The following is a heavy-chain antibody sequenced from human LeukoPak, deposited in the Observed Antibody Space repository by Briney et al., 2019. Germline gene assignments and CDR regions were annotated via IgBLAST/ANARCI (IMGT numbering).Heavy chain of an antibody. J-gene: IGHJ4*02. V-gene: IGHV1-18*01. CDR3: ARALVDGYKELGY. CDR2: ISAYNGNT. Sequence: GTSVKVSCKASGYTFTTYGITWVRQAPGQGLEWMGWISAYNGNTNYAQKLQGRVTMTTDTSTSTAYMELRSLRSDDTAVYYCARALVDGYKELGYWGQGTLVNVSS. D-gene: IGHD5-24*01. CDR1: GYTFTTYG.